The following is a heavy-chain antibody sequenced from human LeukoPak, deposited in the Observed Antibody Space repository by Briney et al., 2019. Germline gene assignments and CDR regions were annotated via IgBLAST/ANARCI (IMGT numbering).Heavy chain of an antibody. D-gene: IGHD6-19*01. Sequence: ASVKVSCKASGYTFTSYAMNWVRKAPGQGLERMGWINTNTGNPTYAQGFTGRFVFSLDTSVSTAYLQISSLKAEDTAVYYCARADSSGWSNAFDIWGRGTMVTVSS. CDR2: INTNTGNP. V-gene: IGHV7-4-1*02. J-gene: IGHJ3*02. CDR3: ARADSSGWSNAFDI. CDR1: GYTFTSYA.